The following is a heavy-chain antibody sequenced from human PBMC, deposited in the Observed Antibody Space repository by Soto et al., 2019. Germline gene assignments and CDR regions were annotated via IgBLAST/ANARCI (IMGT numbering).Heavy chain of an antibody. CDR1: GGSINTYY. Sequence: SETLSLTCTVSGGSINTYYWSWIRQPPGKGLEWIGYIYYSGSTNYNPSLKSRVTISVDTSKNQFSLKLSSVTAADTAVYYCARDSHSSGFDYWGQGTLVTVSS. CDR3: ARDSHSSGFDY. V-gene: IGHV4-59*01. J-gene: IGHJ4*02. D-gene: IGHD6-6*01. CDR2: IYYSGST.